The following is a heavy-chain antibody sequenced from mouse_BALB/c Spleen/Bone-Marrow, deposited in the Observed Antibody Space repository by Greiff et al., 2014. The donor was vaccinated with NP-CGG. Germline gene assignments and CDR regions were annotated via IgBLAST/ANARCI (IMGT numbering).Heavy chain of an antibody. D-gene: IGHD2-1*01. J-gene: IGHJ3*01. CDR3: ARLNYGNPFAY. Sequence: QVQLQQSAAELARPGASVKMPCKASGYTFTSYTMHWVKQRPGQGLEWIGYINPSSGYTDYNQKFNDKTTLTADKSSSTAYMQLSSLTSEDSAVYYCARLNYGNPFAYWGQGTLVTVSA. V-gene: IGHV1-4*02. CDR2: INPSSGYT. CDR1: GYTFTSYT.